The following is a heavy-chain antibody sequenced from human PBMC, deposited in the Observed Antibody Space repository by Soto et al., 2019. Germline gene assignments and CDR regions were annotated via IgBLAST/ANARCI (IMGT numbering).Heavy chain of an antibody. Sequence: QFQLVQSGSEVKKPGASVKLSCKASGYTSTNYVITWVRQAPGQGLEWMGWISVYNGNTNYTQKLQGKVSMTTDTSTNTAYMELRSLKSDDTAVYYCARMGTYYDILSGYYKLDYWGQGTLVTVSS. CDR1: GYTSTNYV. D-gene: IGHD3-9*01. CDR2: ISVYNGNT. V-gene: IGHV1-18*01. J-gene: IGHJ4*02. CDR3: ARMGTYYDILSGYYKLDY.